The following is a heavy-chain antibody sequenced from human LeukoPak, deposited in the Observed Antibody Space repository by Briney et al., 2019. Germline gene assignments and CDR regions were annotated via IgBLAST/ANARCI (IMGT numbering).Heavy chain of an antibody. CDR1: GFTFDDYG. CDR2: INWNGGST. D-gene: IGHD3-22*01. Sequence: GSLRLSCAASGFTFDDYGMSWVRQAPGKGLEWVSGINWNGGSTGYADSVKGRFTISRDNAKNSLYLQMNSLRAEDTALYYCARVKTYDSSGYKDYWGQGTLVTVSS. V-gene: IGHV3-20*04. J-gene: IGHJ4*02. CDR3: ARVKTYDSSGYKDY.